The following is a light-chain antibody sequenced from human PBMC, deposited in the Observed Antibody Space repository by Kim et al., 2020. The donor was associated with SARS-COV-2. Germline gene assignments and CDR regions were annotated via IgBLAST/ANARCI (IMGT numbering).Light chain of an antibody. Sequence: GKTVTISCTRSSRSIDRNYVQWYQERTGSSHITVIYEDDQRTSGVTDRISGSIDSYSNSASLTISGLKTEDEADYYCQSYGDSNWVFGGGTQMTVL. V-gene: IGLV6-57*01. J-gene: IGLJ3*02. CDR3: QSYGDSNWV. CDR2: EDD. CDR1: SRSIDRNY.